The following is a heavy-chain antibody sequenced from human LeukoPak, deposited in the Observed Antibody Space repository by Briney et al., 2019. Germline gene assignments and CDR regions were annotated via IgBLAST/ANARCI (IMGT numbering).Heavy chain of an antibody. CDR3: ASSRPYGDILPGYYNYYFVY. V-gene: IGHV1-69*04. CDR1: GGTFSSYA. CDR2: IIPSLGIA. Sequence: ASVKVSCKGSGGTFSSYAIGWVRQGPGQGLEWMGRIIPSLGIANYAQKFQGRVTINADKSTSTAYMELSSLRSEDTAVYYCASSRPYGDILPGYYNYYFVYWGQGTLVTVSS. D-gene: IGHD3-9*01. J-gene: IGHJ4*02.